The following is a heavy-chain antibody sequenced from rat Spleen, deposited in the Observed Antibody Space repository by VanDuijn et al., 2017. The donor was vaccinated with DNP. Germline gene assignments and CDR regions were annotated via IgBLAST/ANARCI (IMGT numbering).Heavy chain of an antibody. J-gene: IGHJ2*01. CDR3: ARSRGPLDY. CDR2: IGYSGST. CDR1: GYSITSNY. Sequence: EVQLQESGPGLVKPSQSLSLTCSVTGYSITSNYWGWIRKFPGNKMEWIGHIGYSGSTTYNPSLKSRISITKDTSKNQFFLQVNSVTTEDTATYYCARSRGPLDYWGQGVMVTVSS. V-gene: IGHV3-1*01. D-gene: IGHD1-11*01.